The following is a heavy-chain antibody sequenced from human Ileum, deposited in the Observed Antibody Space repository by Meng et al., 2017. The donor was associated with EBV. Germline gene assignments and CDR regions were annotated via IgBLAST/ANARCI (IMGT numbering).Heavy chain of an antibody. V-gene: IGHV2-5*02. Sequence: QNTWSMSGAPVVETTQALTLTCSVAGFALSTSGVGGGWIRQPPGKALEWLGLSYWDGDNSYSPSLKSRLTITKDTSKNQVVLTMTNMYPVDTATYYCAHFDKNWVEFDYWGQGTMVTVSS. D-gene: IGHD7-27*01. J-gene: IGHJ4*02. CDR1: GFALSTSGVG. CDR3: AHFDKNWVEFDY. CDR2: SYWDGDN.